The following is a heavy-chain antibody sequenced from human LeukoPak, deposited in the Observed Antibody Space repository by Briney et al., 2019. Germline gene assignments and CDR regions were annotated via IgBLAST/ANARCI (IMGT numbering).Heavy chain of an antibody. D-gene: IGHD1-26*01. CDR1: GFTFSSYS. Sequence: GGSLRLSCAASGFTFSSYSMNWVRQAPGKGLEWVGFIRSKAYGGTTEYAASVKGRFTISRDDSKSIAYLQMNSLKTEDTAVYYCTRKVGATHYWGQGTLVTVSS. CDR2: IRSKAYGGTT. V-gene: IGHV3-49*04. CDR3: TRKVGATHY. J-gene: IGHJ4*02.